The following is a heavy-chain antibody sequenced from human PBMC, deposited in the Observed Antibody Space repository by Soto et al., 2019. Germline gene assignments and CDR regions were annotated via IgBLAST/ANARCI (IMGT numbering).Heavy chain of an antibody. CDR1: NGSISTYY. V-gene: IGHV4-59*01. Sequence: QVQLQESGPGLVKPSETLSLTCTVSNGSISTYYWSWVRQAPGKGLEWIGYVYYSGTTNYNPSLKSRVTISVDTSKNQFSLKLKSVTAADTAVYYCARDYLWSDFDPWGQGILVTVSS. CDR2: VYYSGTT. J-gene: IGHJ5*02. CDR3: ARDYLWSDFDP. D-gene: IGHD2-21*01.